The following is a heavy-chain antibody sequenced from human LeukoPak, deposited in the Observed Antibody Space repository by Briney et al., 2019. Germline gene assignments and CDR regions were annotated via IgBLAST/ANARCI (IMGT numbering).Heavy chain of an antibody. J-gene: IGHJ6*03. CDR2: INPKSSGT. CDR1: GYTFTDYS. CDR3: ARVFDTYYMDV. V-gene: IGHV1-2*02. Sequence: GASVKVSCKASGYTFTDYSLHWGRQAPGQGLEWMGWINPKSSGTNYAQKFQDRVTMTSDTSISTAYMELMRLTSDDTAVYYCARVFDTYYMDVWGKGTTVTVSS.